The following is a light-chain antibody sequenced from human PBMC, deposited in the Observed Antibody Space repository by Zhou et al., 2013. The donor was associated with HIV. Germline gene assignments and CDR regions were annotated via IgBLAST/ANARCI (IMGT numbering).Light chain of an antibody. J-gene: IGKJ2*01. Sequence: EIVLTQSPGTLSLSPGERATLSCRASQSVSTNLAWYRQKPGQAPRLLISGASTRATGVPARFSGSGSGTEFTLTISSMQSEDFAVYYCQQYDNSPPYTFGQGTKVEIK. CDR2: GAS. V-gene: IGKV3-15*01. CDR1: QSVSTN. CDR3: QQYDNSPPYT.